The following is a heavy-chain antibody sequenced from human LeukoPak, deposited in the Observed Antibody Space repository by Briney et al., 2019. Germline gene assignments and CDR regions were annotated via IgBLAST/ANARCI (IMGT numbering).Heavy chain of an antibody. CDR1: GFTFSSYG. J-gene: IGHJ4*02. CDR2: ISYDGSNK. Sequence: GGSLRLSCAASGFTFSSYGMHWVRQAPGKGLEWVAGISYDGSNKYYADSVKGRFTISRDNSKNTLYLQMNSLRAEDTAVYYCAKAPRPYCSGGSCRPFAYWGKGPLVTVSS. V-gene: IGHV3-30*18. CDR3: AKAPRPYCSGGSCRPFAY. D-gene: IGHD2-15*01.